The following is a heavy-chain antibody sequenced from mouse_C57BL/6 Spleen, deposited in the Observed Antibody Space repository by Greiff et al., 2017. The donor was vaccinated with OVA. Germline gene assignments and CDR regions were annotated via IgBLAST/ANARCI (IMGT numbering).Heavy chain of an antibody. CDR2: ISGGGGNT. J-gene: IGHJ2*01. CDR1: GFTFSSYT. D-gene: IGHD2-5*01. V-gene: IGHV5-9*01. Sequence: DVKLVESGGGLVKPGGSLKLSCAASGFTFSSYTMSWVRQTPEKRLEWVATISGGGGNTYYPDSVKGRFTISRDNAKNTLYLQMSSLRSEDTALYYCAREEVYSTFDYWGQGTTLTVSS. CDR3: AREEVYSTFDY.